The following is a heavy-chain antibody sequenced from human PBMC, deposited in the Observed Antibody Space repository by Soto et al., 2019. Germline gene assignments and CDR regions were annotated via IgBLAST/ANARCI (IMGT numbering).Heavy chain of an antibody. J-gene: IGHJ4*02. CDR1: GGPISSGDYY. CDR3: ATDRVTFGGVIVRLGWGNFDY. V-gene: IGHV4-31*03. CDR2: IYHNGNT. Sequence: SETLSLTCNVSGGPISSGDYYWSWIRQHPGKGLEWIGYIYHNGNTHYNPSLKSRVTISLDTSKNQFSLNLSSVTAADTAVYYCATDRVTFGGVIVRLGWGNFDYWGQGTLVTVSS. D-gene: IGHD3-16*02.